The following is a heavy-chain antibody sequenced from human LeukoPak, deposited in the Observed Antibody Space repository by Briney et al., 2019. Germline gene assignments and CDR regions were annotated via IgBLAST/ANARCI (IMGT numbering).Heavy chain of an antibody. D-gene: IGHD3-3*01. Sequence: ASVKVSRKASGYTFTSYGISWVRQAPGQGLEWMGWISAYNGNTNYAQKLQGRVTMTTDTSTSTAYMELRSLRSDDTAVYYCARAELRFLEWLFSGYYFDYWGQGTLVTVSS. V-gene: IGHV1-18*01. CDR2: ISAYNGNT. CDR3: ARAELRFLEWLFSGYYFDY. J-gene: IGHJ4*02. CDR1: GYTFTSYG.